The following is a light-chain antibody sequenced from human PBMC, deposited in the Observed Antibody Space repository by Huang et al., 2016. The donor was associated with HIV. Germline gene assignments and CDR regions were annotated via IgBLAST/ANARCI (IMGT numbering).Light chain of an antibody. J-gene: IGKJ5*01. Sequence: DIQMTQSPSTLSASVGDRVTITCRASQSISNWLAWYQQKPGKAPKLLIHAASTLETGVPSRFSGSGSGTEFTLTISSLQPDDFATYYCQQYNSYSITFGHGTRLEI. CDR3: QQYNSYSIT. CDR1: QSISNW. V-gene: IGKV1-5*03. CDR2: AAS.